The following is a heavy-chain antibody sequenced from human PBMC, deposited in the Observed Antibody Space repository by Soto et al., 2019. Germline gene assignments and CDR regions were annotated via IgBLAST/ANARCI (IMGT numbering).Heavy chain of an antibody. V-gene: IGHV3-30*18. CDR3: AKALLRGSGYDAGPVYYYYYGMDV. J-gene: IGHJ6*02. CDR2: ISYDGSNK. CDR1: GFTFSSYG. D-gene: IGHD5-12*01. Sequence: QSGGSLRLSCAASGFTFSSYGMHWVRQAPGKGLEWVAVISYDGSNKYYADFVKGRFTVSRDISKNTLYLQMNSLRAEDTAVYYCAKALLRGSGYDAGPVYYYYYGMDVWGQGTTVTVSS.